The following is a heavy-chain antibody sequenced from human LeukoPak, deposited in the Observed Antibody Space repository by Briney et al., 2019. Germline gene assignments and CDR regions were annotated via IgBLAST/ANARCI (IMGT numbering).Heavy chain of an antibody. J-gene: IGHJ4*02. CDR2: IGSGGSGGT. CDR3: AXRGXDTTTCSYYFDY. D-gene: IGHD2-2*01. Sequence: PGGSLRLSCAASGFTFSSYSMSWVRQVPGKGLEWVSVIGSGGSGGTSYADSVRGRFTMSRDDSKNTLFLQMNSLRAEDTAVYYXAXRGXDTTTCSYYFDYWGRGTLVTVSS. V-gene: IGHV3-23*01. CDR1: GFTFSSYS.